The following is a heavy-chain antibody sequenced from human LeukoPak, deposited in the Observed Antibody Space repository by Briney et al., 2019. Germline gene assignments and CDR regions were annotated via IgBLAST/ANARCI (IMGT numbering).Heavy chain of an antibody. CDR1: GVTFSNSA. CDR3: ASEDMDTGDF. CDR2: ISHDGTNK. Sequence: GGSLRLSCAASGVTFSNSAIHWVRQSPAKGLEWLAFISHDGTNKYYSDSVEGRFTVSRHNSLNTAHLQMNSLRPEDTAIYYCASEDMDTGDFWGQGTLVTVSS. D-gene: IGHD2-15*01. J-gene: IGHJ4*02. V-gene: IGHV3-30*14.